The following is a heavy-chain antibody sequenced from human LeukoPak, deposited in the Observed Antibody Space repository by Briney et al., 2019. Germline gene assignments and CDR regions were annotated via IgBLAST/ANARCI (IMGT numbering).Heavy chain of an antibody. CDR3: ARVEAAAGTVDY. D-gene: IGHD6-13*01. Sequence: PSETLSLTCAVYGGSFSGYYWSWIRQPPGKGLEWIGEINHSGSTNYNPSHKSRVTISVDTSKNQFSLKLSSVTAADTAVYYCARVEAAAGTVDYWGQGTLVTVSS. J-gene: IGHJ4*02. V-gene: IGHV4-34*01. CDR2: INHSGST. CDR1: GGSFSGYY.